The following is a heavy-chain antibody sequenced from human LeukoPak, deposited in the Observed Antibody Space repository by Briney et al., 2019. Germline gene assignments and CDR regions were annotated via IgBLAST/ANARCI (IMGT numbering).Heavy chain of an antibody. Sequence: GGSLRLSCAASGFTFSSYSMNWVRQAPGKGLEWVSSISSSSSYIYYADPVKGRFTISRDNAKNSLYLQMNSLRAEDTAVYYCASLTRWLQWEKGDAFDIWGQGTMVTVSS. D-gene: IGHD5-24*01. CDR2: ISSSSSYI. V-gene: IGHV3-21*01. J-gene: IGHJ3*02. CDR1: GFTFSSYS. CDR3: ASLTRWLQWEKGDAFDI.